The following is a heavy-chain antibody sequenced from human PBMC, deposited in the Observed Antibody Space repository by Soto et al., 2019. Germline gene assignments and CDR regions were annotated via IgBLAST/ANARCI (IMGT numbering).Heavy chain of an antibody. Sequence: SETLSLTCAVYGGSFSGYYWSWIRQPPGKGLEWIGEINHSGSTNYNPSLKSRVTISVDTSKNQFSLKLSSVTAADTAVYYCARGVPMIVVDYFDYWGQGTLVTVSS. V-gene: IGHV4-34*01. J-gene: IGHJ4*02. CDR1: GGSFSGYY. D-gene: IGHD3-22*01. CDR3: ARGVPMIVVDYFDY. CDR2: INHSGST.